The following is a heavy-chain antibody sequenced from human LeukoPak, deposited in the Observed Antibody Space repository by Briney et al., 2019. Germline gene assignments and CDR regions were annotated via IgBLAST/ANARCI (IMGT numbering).Heavy chain of an antibody. Sequence: GGSLRLSCAASGFTFSNYGMSWVRQAPRKGLEWVSAISDSGGSTYYADSVKGRFTISRDNSKNTLYLQMNSLRAEDTAVYYCARDGRYSSSLYFDYWGQGTLVTVSS. J-gene: IGHJ4*02. V-gene: IGHV3-23*01. D-gene: IGHD6-6*01. CDR3: ARDGRYSSSLYFDY. CDR1: GFTFSNYG. CDR2: ISDSGGST.